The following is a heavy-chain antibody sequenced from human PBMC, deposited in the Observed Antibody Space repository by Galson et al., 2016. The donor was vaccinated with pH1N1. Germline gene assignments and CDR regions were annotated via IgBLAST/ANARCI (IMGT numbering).Heavy chain of an antibody. J-gene: IGHJ5*02. CDR2: IYPGDSDT. CDR3: ARLDRFCSGSACFTFWFDP. V-gene: IGHV5-51*01. D-gene: IGHD3-3*01. Sequence: QSGAEVKKPGESLKISCKGSGYTLTSYWIGWVRQMPGKGLEWMGIIYPGDSDTKYSPSFQGQVTISADKSITTAFLQWSSLKASDTAMYYCARLDRFCSGSACFTFWFDPWGQGTRVTVSS. CDR1: GYTLTSYW.